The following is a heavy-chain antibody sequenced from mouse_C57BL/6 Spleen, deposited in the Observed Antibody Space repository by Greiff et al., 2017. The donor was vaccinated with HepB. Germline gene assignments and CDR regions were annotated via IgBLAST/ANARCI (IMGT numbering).Heavy chain of an antibody. CDR1: GYTFTDYN. J-gene: IGHJ1*03. D-gene: IGHD1-1*01. V-gene: IGHV1-22*01. Sequence: VQLQQSGPELVKPGASVKMSCKASGYTFTDYNMHWVKQSHGKSLEWIGYINPNNGGTSYNQKFKGRATLTVNKSSSTAYMELRSLTSEDSAVYYCARHGSSLWYFDVWGTGTTVTVSS. CDR2: INPNNGGT. CDR3: ARHGSSLWYFDV.